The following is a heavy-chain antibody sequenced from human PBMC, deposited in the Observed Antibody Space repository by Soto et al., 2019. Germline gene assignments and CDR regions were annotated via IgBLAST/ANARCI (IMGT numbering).Heavy chain of an antibody. J-gene: IGHJ4*02. CDR1: GFSFTSYG. CDR2: ISYDGSDK. V-gene: IGHV3-30*03. Sequence: QVQLVESGGGVVQPGRSLRLSCAASGFSFTSYGMHWVREGPDKGLEWVAIISYDGSDKYYADSVKGRFTISRDNSKNTLYLQMNSLRPEDTALYYCVGGQYYFDCRGQGTLVIVSS. D-gene: IGHD3-10*01. CDR3: VGGQYYFDC.